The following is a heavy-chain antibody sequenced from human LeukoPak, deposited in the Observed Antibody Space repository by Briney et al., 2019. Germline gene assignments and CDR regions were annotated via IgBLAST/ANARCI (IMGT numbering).Heavy chain of an antibody. D-gene: IGHD1-26*01. Sequence: SETLSLTCTVSGGSLSSGSYYWSWIRQPPGKGLEWIGYIYYSGSTNYNPSLKSRVTISVDTSKNQFSLKLSSVTAADTAVYYCASEGAGYFDYWGQGTLVTVSS. CDR2: IYYSGST. J-gene: IGHJ4*02. V-gene: IGHV4-61*01. CDR1: GGSLSSGSYY. CDR3: ASEGAGYFDY.